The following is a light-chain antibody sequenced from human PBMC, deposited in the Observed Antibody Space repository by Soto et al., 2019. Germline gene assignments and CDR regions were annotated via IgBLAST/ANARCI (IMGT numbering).Light chain of an antibody. J-gene: IGKJ4*01. CDR2: GSS. CDR1: QNVATN. CDR3: QHNYCSPLS. Sequence: VMTQSPANLSVSPGEGATLFCRASQNVATNIAWYQVKPAQAPRLLIYGSSTRATGIPATFSGSGSGTHFSITNSSLPSEFSVVYYRQHNYCSPLSFGGGTKVEI. V-gene: IGKV3D-15*01.